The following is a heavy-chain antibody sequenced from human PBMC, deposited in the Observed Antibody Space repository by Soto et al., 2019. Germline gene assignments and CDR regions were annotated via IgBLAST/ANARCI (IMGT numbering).Heavy chain of an antibody. D-gene: IGHD3-3*01. CDR1: GGSISIGGYY. V-gene: IGHV4-31*11. Sequence: QVQLQESGPGLVKPSQTLSLTCAVSGGSISIGGYYWSWIRQHPGKGLEWIGYIYYRGTTYYNPSLESRVTISVDTSKNQISLKVSSVTAADTAVYYCARVGFWSGYDAYGLDVWGQGTTVTVSS. CDR3: ARVGFWSGYDAYGLDV. J-gene: IGHJ6*02. CDR2: IYYRGTT.